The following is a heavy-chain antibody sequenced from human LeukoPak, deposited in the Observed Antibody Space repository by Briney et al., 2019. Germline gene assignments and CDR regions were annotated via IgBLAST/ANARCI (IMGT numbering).Heavy chain of an antibody. CDR1: GFTFNTYW. CDR3: ARVGNDGSNY. Sequence: GGPLRLSCAASGFTFNTYWMTWVRQAPGRGLEWISYISSGGSTIYYADSVRGQFTISRDNAKKSLYLQMNSLRAEDTAVYYCARVGNDGSNYWGQGTLVTVSS. D-gene: IGHD4-11*01. CDR2: ISSGGSTI. J-gene: IGHJ4*02. V-gene: IGHV3-48*04.